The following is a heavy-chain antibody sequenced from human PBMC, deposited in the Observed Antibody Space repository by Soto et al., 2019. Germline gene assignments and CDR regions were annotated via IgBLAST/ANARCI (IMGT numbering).Heavy chain of an antibody. CDR1: SGSISSSSYY. V-gene: IGHV4-39*01. J-gene: IGHJ4*02. CDR3: ASGSVTSRFGELTFLQVGY. Sequence: SSETLSLTCTVSSGSISSSSYYWGWLRQPPGKGLEWIGSIYYSGSTYYNPSLKSRVTISVDTSKNQFSLKLSSVTAADTAVYYCASGSVTSRFGELTFLQVGYWGQGTLVTVSS. D-gene: IGHD3-10*01. CDR2: IYYSGST.